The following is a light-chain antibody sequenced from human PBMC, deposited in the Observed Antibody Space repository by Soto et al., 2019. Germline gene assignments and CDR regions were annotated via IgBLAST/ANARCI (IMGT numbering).Light chain of an antibody. CDR3: QQYNSWPLT. CDR2: GAS. CDR1: QIVSSSY. Sequence: DIVLTQSPGTLYLSPGERATLSCRASQIVSSSYLAWYQQRPGQAPRLLIYGASSRATGIPDRFSGSGSETDFTLTISRLEPEDFAVYYCQQYNSWPLTFGGGTKVDIK. V-gene: IGKV3-20*01. J-gene: IGKJ4*01.